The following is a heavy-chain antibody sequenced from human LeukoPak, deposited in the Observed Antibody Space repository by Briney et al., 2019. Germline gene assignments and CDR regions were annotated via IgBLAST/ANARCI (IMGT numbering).Heavy chain of an antibody. CDR3: TRDHRDDWNPGYYFDY. J-gene: IGHJ4*02. Sequence: GGPLRLSCTTSGFPFGDFAMNWVRQAPGKGLEWVGFIKTQVYGGTTEYGASVKGRFTISRDDSRATAYLQMNSLKTEDTAVYFCTRDHRDDWNPGYYFDYWGQGALVTVSS. V-gene: IGHV3-49*04. CDR2: IKTQVYGGTT. CDR1: GFPFGDFA. D-gene: IGHD1-1*01.